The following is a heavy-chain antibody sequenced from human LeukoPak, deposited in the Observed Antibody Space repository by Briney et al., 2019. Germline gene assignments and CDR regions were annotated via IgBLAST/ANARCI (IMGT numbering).Heavy chain of an antibody. CDR3: ARGGGYYKNFDY. Sequence: SETLSLTCTVSGDSISPYYWSWIRQPPGEGLEWIGYIYYSGSTNYNPSLKSRVTISVDTSKNQFSLKLSSGTAADTAVYYCARGGGYYKNFDYWGRGTLVTVSS. CDR2: IYYSGST. D-gene: IGHD2-21*02. J-gene: IGHJ4*02. V-gene: IGHV4-59*01. CDR1: GDSISPYY.